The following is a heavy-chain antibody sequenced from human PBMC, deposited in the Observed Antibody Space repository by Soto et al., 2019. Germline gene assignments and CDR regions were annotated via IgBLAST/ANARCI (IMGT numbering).Heavy chain of an antibody. CDR1: GFTADDYA. CDR2: ISSNSDTI. CDR3: AKDMKWGGMTTIHYFDS. V-gene: IGHV3-9*02. D-gene: IGHD4-17*01. J-gene: IGHJ4*02. Sequence: EVQLVESGGGLVQPGRSLRLSRVASGFTADDYAMHWVRQAPGKGLEWVSGISSNSDTIDYADSVKGRFTISRDNAKNSLFLQMNSLRPEDTALYYCAKDMKWGGMTTIHYFDSWGQGTLVTVSS.